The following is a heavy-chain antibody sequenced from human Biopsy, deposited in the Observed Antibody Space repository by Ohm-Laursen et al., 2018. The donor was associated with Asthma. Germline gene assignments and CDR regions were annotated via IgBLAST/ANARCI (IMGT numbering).Heavy chain of an antibody. CDR2: VYWTGST. CDR1: GGSISSFY. CDR3: VRAVRNEQWLAPFDY. J-gene: IGHJ4*02. D-gene: IGHD6-19*01. Sequence: GTLSLTCCVYGGSISSFYWSWIRQSPEKGLEWMGYVYWTGSTNYNPSLKSRITMSVDTSKNRMFLELTSVTAADTAIYYCVRAVRNEQWLAPFDYGGQEKPVTASS. V-gene: IGHV4-59*01.